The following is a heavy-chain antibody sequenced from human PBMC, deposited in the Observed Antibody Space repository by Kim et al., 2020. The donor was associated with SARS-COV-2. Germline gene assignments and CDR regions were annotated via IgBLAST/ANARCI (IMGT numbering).Heavy chain of an antibody. J-gene: IGHJ6*01. V-gene: IGHV3-9*01. CDR3: AKDMRAYRSIAVAGYGM. D-gene: IGHD6-19*01. Sequence: GGSLRLSCAASGFTFDDYAMHWVRQAPGKGLEWVSGISWNSGSIGYADSVKGRFTISRDNAKNSLYLQMNSLRAEDTALYYCAKDMRAYRSIAVAGYGM. CDR1: GFTFDDYA. CDR2: ISWNSGSI.